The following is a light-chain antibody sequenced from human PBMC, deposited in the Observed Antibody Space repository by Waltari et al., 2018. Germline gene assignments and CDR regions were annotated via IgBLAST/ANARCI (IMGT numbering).Light chain of an antibody. J-gene: IGLJ1*01. Sequence: QSALTQPASVSGSPGHSITISCTGNSSEVGGYNSVYWYQQHPGKAPKLMIYDVSYRPSGVSHRFSGSKSGNTASLTISGLRSEDEADYYCTSYISSSTRYVFGAGTKVTVL. CDR1: SSEVGGYNS. V-gene: IGLV2-14*03. CDR2: DVS. CDR3: TSYISSSTRYV.